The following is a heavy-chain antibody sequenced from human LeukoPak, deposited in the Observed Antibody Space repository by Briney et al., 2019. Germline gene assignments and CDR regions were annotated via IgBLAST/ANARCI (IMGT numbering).Heavy chain of an antibody. CDR1: GFTFSSYG. CDR3: ARIDLLYGSGSPNETPNKGANDY. V-gene: IGHV3-33*01. D-gene: IGHD3-10*01. J-gene: IGHJ4*02. CDR2: IWYDGSNK. Sequence: GGSLRLSCAASGFTFSSYGMHWVRQAPGEGLEWVAVIWYDGSNKYYADSVKGRFTISRDNSKNTLYLQMNSLRAEDTAVYYCARIDLLYGSGSPNETPNKGANDYWGQGTLVTVSS.